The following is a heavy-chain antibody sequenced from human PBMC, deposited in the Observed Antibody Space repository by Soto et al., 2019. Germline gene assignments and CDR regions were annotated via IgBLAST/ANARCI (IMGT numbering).Heavy chain of an antibody. V-gene: IGHV1-46*02. CDR2: INPTGGST. D-gene: IGHD3-3*01. Sequence: GASVTVSCKESGYTINSYYMHWVRQAPGQGLEWMGIINPTGGSTTYAQKFQGRVTMTRDTPTSTVYMELSSLRFEDTAVYYCARDGDFWRWDYWGQGTQVTVSS. CDR1: GYTINSYY. CDR3: ARDGDFWRWDY. J-gene: IGHJ4*02.